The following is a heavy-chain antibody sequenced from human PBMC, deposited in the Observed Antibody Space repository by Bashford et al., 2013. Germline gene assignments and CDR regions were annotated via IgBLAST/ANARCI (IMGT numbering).Heavy chain of an antibody. D-gene: IGHD3-9*01. Sequence: VRQAPGKGLEWVSAISGSGGSTYYADSVKGRFTISRDNAKNSLYLQMNSLRAEDTAVYYCAKDLLRYFDWLNAVFDYWGQGTLVTVSS. CDR3: AKDLLRYFDWLNAVFDY. CDR2: ISGSGGST. J-gene: IGHJ4*02. V-gene: IGHV3-23*01.